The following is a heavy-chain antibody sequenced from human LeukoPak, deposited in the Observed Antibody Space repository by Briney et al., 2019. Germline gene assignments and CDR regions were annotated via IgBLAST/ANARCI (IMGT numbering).Heavy chain of an antibody. D-gene: IGHD3-9*01. J-gene: IGHJ4*02. Sequence: SETLSLTCAVYGGSFSGYYWSWIRQPPGKGLEWIGEINHSGSTNYNPSLKSRVTISVDTSKNQFSLKLSSVTAADTAVYYCARWSYDILTGHNYDYWGQGTLVTVSS. CDR2: INHSGST. V-gene: IGHV4-34*01. CDR3: ARWSYDILTGHNYDY. CDR1: GGSFSGYY.